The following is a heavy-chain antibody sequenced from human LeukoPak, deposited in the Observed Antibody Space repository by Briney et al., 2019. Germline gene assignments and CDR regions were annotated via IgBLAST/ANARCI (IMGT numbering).Heavy chain of an antibody. V-gene: IGHV3-7*01. CDR3: VRGGGYFDN. CDR2: IKLDGSEQ. D-gene: IGHD3-16*01. J-gene: IGHJ4*02. Sequence: GGSLRLSCAASGFTFNNYWMSWVRQAPGKGLEWVANIKLDGSEQYYVDSVKGRFTISRDNAKNSLSLQMNSLRAEDTAVYYCVRGGGYFDNWGQGTLVTVSS. CDR1: GFTFNNYW.